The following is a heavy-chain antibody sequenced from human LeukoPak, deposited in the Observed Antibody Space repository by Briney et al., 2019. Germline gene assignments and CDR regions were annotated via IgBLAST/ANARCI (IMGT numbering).Heavy chain of an antibody. CDR3: ARESYGGNAHFDY. Sequence: SVKVSCKASGGTISSYAISWVRQAPGQGLEWMGGIIPIFGTANYAQKFQGRVTITTDESTSTAYMELSSLRSEDTAVYYCARESYGGNAHFDYWGQGTLVTVSS. J-gene: IGHJ4*02. CDR2: IIPIFGTA. V-gene: IGHV1-69*05. D-gene: IGHD4-23*01. CDR1: GGTISSYA.